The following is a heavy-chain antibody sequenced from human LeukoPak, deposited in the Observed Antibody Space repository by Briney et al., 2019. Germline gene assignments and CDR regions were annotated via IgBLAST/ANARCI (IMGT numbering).Heavy chain of an antibody. CDR1: GFTFSSYA. Sequence: SLRLSCAASGFTFSSYAMHWVRQAPGKGLEWVAVISYDGSNKYYADSVKGRFTISRDNSKNTLYLKMNSLRAEDTAVYYCARGGSGWYYWGQGTLVTVSS. V-gene: IGHV3-30*04. CDR3: ARGGSGWYY. CDR2: ISYDGSNK. D-gene: IGHD6-19*01. J-gene: IGHJ4*02.